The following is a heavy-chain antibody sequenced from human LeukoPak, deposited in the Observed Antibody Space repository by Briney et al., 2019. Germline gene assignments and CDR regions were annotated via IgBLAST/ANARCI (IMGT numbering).Heavy chain of an antibody. Sequence: GGSLRLSCAASGFTFSSYSMNWVRQAPGKGLEWVSAISGSGGSTYYADSVKGRFTISRDNSKNTLYLQMNSLRAEDTAVYYCAKDRYYDSSGYSVFDYWGQGTLVTVSS. CDR1: GFTFSSYS. D-gene: IGHD3-22*01. J-gene: IGHJ4*02. V-gene: IGHV3-23*01. CDR3: AKDRYYDSSGYSVFDY. CDR2: ISGSGGST.